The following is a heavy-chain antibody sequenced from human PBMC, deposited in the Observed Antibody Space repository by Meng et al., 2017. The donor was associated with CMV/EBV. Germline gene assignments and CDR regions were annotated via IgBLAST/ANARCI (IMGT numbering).Heavy chain of an antibody. Sequence: FTSYWISWVRQMPGEGLEWMGRIDPSDSYTNYSPSFQGHVTISADKSISTAYLQWSSLKASDTAMYYCARSRYNWNYTSGSVDWFDPWGQGTLVTVSS. V-gene: IGHV5-10-1*01. J-gene: IGHJ5*02. CDR3: ARSRYNWNYTSGSVDWFDP. CDR1: FTSYW. CDR2: IDPSDSYT. D-gene: IGHD1-7*01.